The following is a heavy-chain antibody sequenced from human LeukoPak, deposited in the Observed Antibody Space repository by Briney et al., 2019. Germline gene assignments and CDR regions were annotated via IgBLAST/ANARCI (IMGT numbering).Heavy chain of an antibody. CDR2: IVNSVTTT. CDR3: ARDRGFVNILTGYYLDV. Sequence: GRSLRLSCAVSGFSIRDYYMSWIRQAPGKGREWLSYIVNSVTTTHYAESVKGRFTISRDNAKNSLYLQMNSLSDEDTAVYYCARDRGFVNILTGYYLDVWGRGTTVTVSS. D-gene: IGHD3-9*01. CDR1: GFSIRDYY. V-gene: IGHV3-11*01. J-gene: IGHJ6*02.